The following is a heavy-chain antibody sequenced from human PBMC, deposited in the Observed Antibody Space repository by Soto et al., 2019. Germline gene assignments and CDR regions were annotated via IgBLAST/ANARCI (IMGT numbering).Heavy chain of an antibody. CDR3: ARHRGPTGPNY. D-gene: IGHD3-10*01. V-gene: IGHV4-39*01. Sequence: SETLSLTCTVSGGSISSSSYYWGWIRQPPGKGLEWIGSMYYSGSTYYNPSLKSRVTISVDASKNQFSLNLSSVTAADTAVYYCARHRGPTGPNYWGQGTLVTVSS. CDR2: MYYSGST. CDR1: GGSISSSSYY. J-gene: IGHJ4*02.